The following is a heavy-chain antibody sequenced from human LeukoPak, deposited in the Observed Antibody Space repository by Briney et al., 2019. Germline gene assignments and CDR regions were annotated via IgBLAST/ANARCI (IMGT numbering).Heavy chain of an antibody. CDR3: ARDWLHYYDSSGYYYGDAFDI. CDR2: IDGYGTTT. V-gene: IGHV3-23*01. Sequence: PGGSLRLSCEASGFTFSNYAMTWVRQAPGTGLEWVSTIDGYGTTTFYADSVKGRFTISRDDSKNTLYLQMNSLRAEDTAVYYCARDWLHYYDSSGYYYGDAFDIWGQGTMVTVSS. D-gene: IGHD3-22*01. CDR1: GFTFSNYA. J-gene: IGHJ3*02.